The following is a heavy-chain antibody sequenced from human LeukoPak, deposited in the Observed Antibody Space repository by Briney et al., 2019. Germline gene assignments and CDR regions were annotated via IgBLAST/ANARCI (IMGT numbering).Heavy chain of an antibody. J-gene: IGHJ4*02. CDR3: ASRSSTTDY. CDR2: INHGGST. CDR1: GGSFSGYY. D-gene: IGHD6-6*01. Sequence: SETLSLTCAVYGGSFSGYYWSWIRQPPGKGLEWIGEINHGGSTNYNPSLKSRVTISVDTSKNQFSLKLSSVTAADTAVYYCASRSSTTDYWGQGTLVTVSS. V-gene: IGHV4-34*01.